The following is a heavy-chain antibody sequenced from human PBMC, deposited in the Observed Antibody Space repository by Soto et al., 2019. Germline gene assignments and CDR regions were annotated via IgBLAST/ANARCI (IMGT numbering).Heavy chain of an antibody. CDR3: VRPDSTGYYTH. J-gene: IGHJ4*02. Sequence: PGESLKISCQASGYSFTNYWIGWVRQMPGKGLEWMGIINPADSDTRYSPSFQGQVTVSVDKSISTAYLQRGSLKASDTAMYYCVRPDSTGYYTHWGQGTSVTVSS. D-gene: IGHD3-22*01. CDR2: INPADSDT. V-gene: IGHV5-51*01. CDR1: GYSFTNYW.